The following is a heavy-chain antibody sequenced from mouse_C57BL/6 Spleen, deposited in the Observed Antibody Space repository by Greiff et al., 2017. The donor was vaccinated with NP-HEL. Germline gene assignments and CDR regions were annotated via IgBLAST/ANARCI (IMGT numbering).Heavy chain of an antibody. Sequence: VMLVESGPGLVAPSPSLSITCTVSGFSLTSYGVHWVRQPPGKGLEWLVVIWSDGSTTYNSALKSRLSISKDNSKSQVFLKMNSLQTDDTAMYYCARMGTAQAHYYAMDYWGQGTSVTVSS. V-gene: IGHV2-6*03. CDR2: IWSDGST. CDR1: GFSLTSYG. J-gene: IGHJ4*01. D-gene: IGHD3-2*02. CDR3: ARMGTAQAHYYAMDY.